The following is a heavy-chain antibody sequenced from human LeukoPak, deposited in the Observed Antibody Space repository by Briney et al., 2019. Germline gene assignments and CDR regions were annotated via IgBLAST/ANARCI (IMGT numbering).Heavy chain of an antibody. CDR1: GYSISSGYY. CDR2: IYSGGDT. J-gene: IGHJ4*02. Sequence: ETLSLTCTVSGYSISSGYYWGWIRQPPGKGLEWLSVIYSGGDTYYADSVKGRFTISRDNSKNMIYLEMRSLKAEDTAVYYCAKERNLEIAVAGTIFDYWGQGALVTVSS. D-gene: IGHD6-19*01. CDR3: AKERNLEIAVAGTIFDY. V-gene: IGHV3-66*01.